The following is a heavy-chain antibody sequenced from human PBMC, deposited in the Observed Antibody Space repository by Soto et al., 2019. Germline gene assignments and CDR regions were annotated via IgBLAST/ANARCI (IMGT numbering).Heavy chain of an antibody. CDR2: IYYSGST. V-gene: IGHV4-59*01. CDR3: ARGGLLMVYAIPGWFGP. J-gene: IGHJ5*02. CDR1: GGSISSYY. D-gene: IGHD2-8*01. Sequence: ASETLSLTCTVSGGSISSYYWSWIRQPPGKGLEWIGYIYYSGSTNYNPSLKSRVTISVDTSKNQFSLKLSSVTAADTAVYYCARGGLLMVYAIPGWFGPWGQGTLVTVSS.